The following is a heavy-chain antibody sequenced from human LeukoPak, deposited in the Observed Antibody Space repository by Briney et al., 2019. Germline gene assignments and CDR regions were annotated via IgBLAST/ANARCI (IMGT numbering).Heavy chain of an antibody. V-gene: IGHV1-69*04. Sequence: ASVKVSCKASGGTFSSYAISWVRQAPGQGLEWMGRIIPILGIANYAQKFQGRVTITADKSTSTAYMELSSLRSEDTAVCYCARDLGGSYHYYYYGMDVWGQGTTVTVSS. CDR1: GGTFSSYA. CDR2: IIPILGIA. CDR3: ARDLGGSYHYYYYGMDV. D-gene: IGHD1-26*01. J-gene: IGHJ6*02.